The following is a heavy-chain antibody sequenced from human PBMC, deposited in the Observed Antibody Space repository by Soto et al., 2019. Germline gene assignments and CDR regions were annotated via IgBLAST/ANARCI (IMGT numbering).Heavy chain of an antibody. CDR1: GYTFTSYY. D-gene: IGHD3-22*01. CDR3: ARRPGDYYDSSGYRDPFFDY. V-gene: IGHV1-46*01. Sequence: ASVKVSCKASGYTFTSYYMHWVRQAPGQGLEWMGIINPSGGSTSYAQKFQGRVTMTRDTSTSTVYMELSSLRSEDTAVYYCARRPGDYYDSSGYRDPFFDYRGQGTLVTVSS. J-gene: IGHJ4*02. CDR2: INPSGGST.